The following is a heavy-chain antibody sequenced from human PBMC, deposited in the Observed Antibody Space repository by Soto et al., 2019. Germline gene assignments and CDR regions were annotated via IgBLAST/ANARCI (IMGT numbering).Heavy chain of an antibody. CDR3: ARHSCSSTSFCYYYYMDV. D-gene: IGHD2-2*01. CDR1: GYTFTSYG. V-gene: IGHV1-18*01. CDR2: ISAYNGNT. Sequence: ASVKVSCKASGYTFTSYGLSWVRQAPGQGLEWMGWISAYNGNTNYAQRLQGRVTMTTDTSTSTAYMELRSLRSDDTAVYYCARHSCSSTSFCYYYYMDVWGKGTTVTVSS. J-gene: IGHJ6*03.